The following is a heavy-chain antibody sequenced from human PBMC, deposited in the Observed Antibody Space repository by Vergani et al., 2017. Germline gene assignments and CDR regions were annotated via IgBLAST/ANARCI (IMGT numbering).Heavy chain of an antibody. V-gene: IGHV3-15*01. CDR3: VRNGDDFWSGFAAGWTHAGDGMDV. CDR1: GFTFSNAW. J-gene: IGHJ6*02. CDR2: IKSKTDGGTT. Sequence: EVQLVESGGGLVKPGGSLRLSCAASGFTFSNAWMSWVRQAPGKGLEWVGRIKSKTDGGTTDYAAPVKGRFTISRDDSKNTLYLQMNSLKTEDTAVYYCVRNGDDFWSGFAAGWTHAGDGMDVWGQGTTVTVSS. D-gene: IGHD3-3*01.